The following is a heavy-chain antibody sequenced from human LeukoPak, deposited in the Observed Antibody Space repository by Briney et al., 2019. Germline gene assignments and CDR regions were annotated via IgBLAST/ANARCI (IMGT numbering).Heavy chain of an antibody. CDR1: GGTFSSYA. Sequence: ASVKVSCKASGGTFSSYAISWVRQAPGQGLEWMGRINPNSGGTNYAQKFQGRVTMTRDTSISTAYMELSRLRSDDTAVYYCARMQWLVPRDYWGQGTLVTVSS. CDR2: INPNSGGT. CDR3: ARMQWLVPRDY. D-gene: IGHD6-19*01. J-gene: IGHJ4*02. V-gene: IGHV1-2*06.